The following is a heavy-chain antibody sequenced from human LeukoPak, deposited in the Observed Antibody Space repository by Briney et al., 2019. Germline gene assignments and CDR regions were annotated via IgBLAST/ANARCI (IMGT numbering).Heavy chain of an antibody. CDR1: GGSISSSSYY. Sequence: PSETLSLTCTVSGGSISSSSYYWGWIRQPPGKGLEWIGSIYYSGSTYYNPSLKSRVTISVDTSKNQFSLKLSSVTAADTAVYYCARHLRYSSSSPHSDYFDYWGQGTLVIVPS. V-gene: IGHV4-39*01. D-gene: IGHD6-13*01. CDR3: ARHLRYSSSSPHSDYFDY. J-gene: IGHJ4*02. CDR2: IYYSGST.